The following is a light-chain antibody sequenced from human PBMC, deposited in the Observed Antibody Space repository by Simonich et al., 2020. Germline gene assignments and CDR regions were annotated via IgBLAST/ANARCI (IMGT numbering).Light chain of an antibody. J-gene: IGLJ2*01. CDR1: NIGSKS. CDR2: DDS. Sequence: SYVLTQPPSVSVAPGKTARITCGGNNIGSKSVHWYQQKPGQAPVLVVYDDSDRPSGIPERCAGSNPGNTATLTISRVEAGDEADYYCQVWDSSGDRVVFGGGTKLTVL. CDR3: QVWDSSGDRVV. V-gene: IGLV3-21*03.